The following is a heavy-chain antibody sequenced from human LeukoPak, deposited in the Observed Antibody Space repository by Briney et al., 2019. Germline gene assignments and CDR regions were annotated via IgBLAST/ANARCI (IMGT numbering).Heavy chain of an antibody. CDR3: ARGPGATYFDY. Sequence: SETLSLTCTVSGYSISSGYYWGWIRQPPGEGLEWTGSIYHSGSTYYHPSLKSRVTISVDTSKNQFSLKLSSVTAADTAVYYCARGPGATYFDYWGQGTLVTVSS. V-gene: IGHV4-38-2*02. CDR2: IYHSGST. D-gene: IGHD1-26*01. CDR1: GYSISSGYY. J-gene: IGHJ4*02.